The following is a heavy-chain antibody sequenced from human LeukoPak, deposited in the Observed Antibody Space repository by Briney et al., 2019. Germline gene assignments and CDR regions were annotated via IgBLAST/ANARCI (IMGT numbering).Heavy chain of an antibody. Sequence: GASVKVSCKAPGYTFTSYGISWVRQAPGQGLEWMGWISAYNGNTNYAQKLQGRVTMTTDTSTSTAYMELRSLRSDDTAVYYCARGPRITIFGVVHPQTFAYWGQGPLVPVSS. V-gene: IGHV1-18*01. CDR1: GYTFTSYG. D-gene: IGHD3-3*01. CDR3: ARGPRITIFGVVHPQTFAY. CDR2: ISAYNGNT. J-gene: IGHJ4*02.